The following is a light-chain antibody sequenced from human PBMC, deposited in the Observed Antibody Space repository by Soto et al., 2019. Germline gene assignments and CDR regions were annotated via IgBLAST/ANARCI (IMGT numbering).Light chain of an antibody. CDR3: QQYNNWPQA. Sequence: EIVMTQSPATLSVSPGERATLSCRASQSVSSNLAWYQQKPGQAPRLLIYGASTRATGIPARFSGSGSGKDFTLTISSLQSEDFAVYYCQQYNNWPQAFGQGTRLEIK. J-gene: IGKJ5*01. V-gene: IGKV3-15*01. CDR2: GAS. CDR1: QSVSSN.